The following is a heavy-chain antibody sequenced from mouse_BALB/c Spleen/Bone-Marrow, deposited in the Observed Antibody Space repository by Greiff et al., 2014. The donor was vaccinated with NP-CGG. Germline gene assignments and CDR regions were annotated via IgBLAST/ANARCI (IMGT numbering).Heavy chain of an antibody. CDR2: IHYSGTT. J-gene: IGHJ4*01. V-gene: IGHV3-1*02. CDR3: ARQNDGYLYYAMDY. Sequence: EVQLQQSGPDLVKPSQSLSLTCTVTGYSITSGYSWHWIRQFPGNKLGWIGYIHYSGTTNYNPSLKSRISITRDTSKNQFFLQLNSVTSDDTATYYCARQNDGYLYYAMDYWGQGTSVTVSS. D-gene: IGHD2-3*01. CDR1: GYSITSGYS.